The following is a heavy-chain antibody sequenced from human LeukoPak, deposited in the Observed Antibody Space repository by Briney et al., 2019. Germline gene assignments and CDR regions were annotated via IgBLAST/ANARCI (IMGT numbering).Heavy chain of an antibody. Sequence: GGSLRLSCAASGFTFSNYAMSWVRQAPGKGLEWVSAIAPSGVTIYYADSVKGRFTISRDNSKNMLYLQMNSLRAEDTAVYYCAKAMAGGYNYGPFDNWGLGALVTVSS. D-gene: IGHD5-18*01. CDR3: AKAMAGGYNYGPFDN. V-gene: IGHV3-23*01. CDR1: GFTFSNYA. CDR2: IAPSGVTI. J-gene: IGHJ4*02.